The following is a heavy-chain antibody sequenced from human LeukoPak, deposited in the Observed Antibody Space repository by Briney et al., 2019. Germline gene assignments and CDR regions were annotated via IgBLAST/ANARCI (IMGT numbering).Heavy chain of an antibody. J-gene: IGHJ2*01. CDR1: GPTFRDYY. D-gene: IGHD3-22*01. Sequence: PGGSVSLSCAASGPTFRDYYVHGVGHPQGGGLVWVAWISGDRKYTKTADSLEGRCFISRDNANTTLYLQVVSLRADDTAVYFCASEGSSGLGFFDVWGRGTLVTVSS. V-gene: IGHV3-74*01. CDR3: ASEGSSGLGFFDV. CDR2: ISGDRKYT.